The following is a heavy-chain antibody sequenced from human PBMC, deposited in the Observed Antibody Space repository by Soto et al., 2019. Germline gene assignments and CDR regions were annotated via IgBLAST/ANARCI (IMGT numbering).Heavy chain of an antibody. CDR3: AISAFYYDFWSGDPTFDD. CDR1: GGSISSWGYY. Sequence: SETLSLTCTVSGGSISSWGYYWSWIRQHPGKGLEWIGYISYSGSTYYNPSLKSRVTISVDTSKNQFSLNLSSVTAADTAVYYCAISAFYYDFWSGDPTFDDWGQGTLVTVSS. D-gene: IGHD3-3*01. V-gene: IGHV4-31*03. J-gene: IGHJ4*02. CDR2: ISYSGST.